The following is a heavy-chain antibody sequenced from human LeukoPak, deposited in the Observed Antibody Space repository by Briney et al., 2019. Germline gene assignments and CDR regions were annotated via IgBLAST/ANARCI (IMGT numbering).Heavy chain of an antibody. CDR1: GFTFSSYA. J-gene: IGHJ4*02. Sequence: PGASLRLSCAASGFTFSSYAMSWVRQAPGKGLEWVSAISGSGSTIYYADSVKGRFTISRDNANNSLFLQMNSLRAEDTAVYYCARLNTAVALYNFDYWGQGTLVTVSS. CDR3: ARLNTAVALYNFDY. CDR2: ISGSGSTI. V-gene: IGHV3-48*03. D-gene: IGHD5-18*01.